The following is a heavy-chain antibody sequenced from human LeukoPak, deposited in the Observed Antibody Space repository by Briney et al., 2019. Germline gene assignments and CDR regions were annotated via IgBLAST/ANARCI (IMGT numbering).Heavy chain of an antibody. Sequence: GRSLRLSCAASGFTFSSYAMHWVRQAPGKGLEWVAVISYDGSNKYYADSVKGRFTISRDNSKNTLYLQMNNLRADDTAVYYCAKDPRDHTYGWSWRYFDYWGQGTLVTVSS. CDR2: ISYDGSNK. V-gene: IGHV3-30*04. CDR3: AKDPRDHTYGWSWRYFDY. D-gene: IGHD5-18*01. J-gene: IGHJ4*02. CDR1: GFTFSSYA.